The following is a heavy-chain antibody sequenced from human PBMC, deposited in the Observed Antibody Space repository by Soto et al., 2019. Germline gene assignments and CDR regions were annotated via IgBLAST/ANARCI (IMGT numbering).Heavy chain of an antibody. CDR1: GFTFANHW. Sequence: PGGSLRLSCAAPGFTFANHWMHWVRQAPGKGLEWVSRVISDGNTIDYADSVKGRFTVSRDNAKNTLYLQMNTLRAEDTAVYYCATAEVDHWGQGTLVTVSS. CDR3: ATAEVDH. CDR2: VISDGNTI. J-gene: IGHJ5*02. V-gene: IGHV3-74*01.